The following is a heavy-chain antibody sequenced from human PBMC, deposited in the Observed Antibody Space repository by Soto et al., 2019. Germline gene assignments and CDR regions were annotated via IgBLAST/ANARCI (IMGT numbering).Heavy chain of an antibody. CDR3: GRGGSDSPMAPGY. V-gene: IGHV3-23*01. D-gene: IGHD5-18*01. Sequence: GGSLRLSCAGTGFTFNNYGMTWVRQAAGKGLEWISTISGSGGRTYYAESVEGRFTISRDNSQNTLYLQMNSLRADDTAVFYCGRGGSDSPMAPGYWGQGTLVTVSS. J-gene: IGHJ4*02. CDR1: GFTFNNYG. CDR2: ISGSGGRT.